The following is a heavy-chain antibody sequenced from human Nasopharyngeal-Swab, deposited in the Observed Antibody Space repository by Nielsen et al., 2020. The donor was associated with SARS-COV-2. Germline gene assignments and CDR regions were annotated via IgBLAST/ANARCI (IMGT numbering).Heavy chain of an antibody. Sequence: VRQAPGKGLEWVANIKQDGSEKYYVDSVKGRFTISRDNAKNSLYLQMNSLRAEDTAVYYCARVAIAARDIDYWGQGTLVPSPQ. D-gene: IGHD6-6*01. V-gene: IGHV3-7*05. CDR3: ARVAIAARDIDY. CDR2: IKQDGSEK. J-gene: IGHJ4*02.